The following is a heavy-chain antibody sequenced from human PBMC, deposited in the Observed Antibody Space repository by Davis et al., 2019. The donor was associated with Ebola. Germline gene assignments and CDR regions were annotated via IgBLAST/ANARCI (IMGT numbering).Heavy chain of an antibody. CDR1: GGSISTSSYY. V-gene: IGHV4-39*01. J-gene: IGHJ6*04. D-gene: IGHD2-15*01. CDR2: IYYSGST. CDR3: ARQVGILYPPGGLDV. Sequence: MPSETLSLTCTVSGGSISTSSYYWGWIRQPPGKGLEWIGSIYYSGSTYYNPSLKSRVTISVDTSKNQFSLKLSSVTAADTAVFYCARQVGILYPPGGLDVWGKGTTVTVSS.